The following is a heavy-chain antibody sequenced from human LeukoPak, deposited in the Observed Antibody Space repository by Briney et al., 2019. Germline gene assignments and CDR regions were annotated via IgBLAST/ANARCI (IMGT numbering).Heavy chain of an antibody. CDR2: IYWDDDE. D-gene: IGHD6-6*01. J-gene: IGHJ4*02. CDR1: GFSLSTSGLG. V-gene: IGHV2-5*02. Sequence: ESGPTLVNPTQTLTLTCTFSGFSLSTSGLGVGWIRQPPGKALEWLALIYWDDDERYSPSLKSRLTITKDTSKNQVVLTMTNMDPVDTATYYCARHTEKLVLDYWGQGTLVTVSS. CDR3: ARHTEKLVLDY.